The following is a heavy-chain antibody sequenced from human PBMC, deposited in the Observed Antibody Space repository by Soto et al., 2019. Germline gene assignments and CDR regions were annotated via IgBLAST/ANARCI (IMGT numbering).Heavy chain of an antibody. V-gene: IGHV1-3*01. J-gene: IGHJ6*02. CDR1: GYTLTSYA. Sequence: ASVKVSCKGCGYTLTSYAMHWVRQAPGERIEWMGWINAGNGNTKYSQKFQGRVTITRDTSASTAYMELSSLRSEDTAVYYCAREFHQLASYYHYRLAVSAQRSTVPVSS. D-gene: IGHD6-13*01. CDR3: AREFHQLASYYHYRLAV. CDR2: INAGNGNT.